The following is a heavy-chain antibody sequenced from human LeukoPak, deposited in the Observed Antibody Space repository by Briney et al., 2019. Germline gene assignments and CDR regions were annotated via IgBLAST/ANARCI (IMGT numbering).Heavy chain of an antibody. CDR1: GFIFSSDD. Sequence: PGGSLRLSCAASGFIFSSDDMHWVRQAPGKGLEWVAGIQSNGRNKYYVDSVKGRFAISRDNSKSTLYLQMSSLRAEDTAVYYCAKEFNRGLPDYWGQGTLVTVPS. J-gene: IGHJ4*02. CDR2: IQSNGRNK. V-gene: IGHV3-30*02. D-gene: IGHD2-21*01. CDR3: AKEFNRGLPDY.